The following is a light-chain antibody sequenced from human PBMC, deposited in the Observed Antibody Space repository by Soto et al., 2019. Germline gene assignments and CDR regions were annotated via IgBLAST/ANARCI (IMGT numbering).Light chain of an antibody. V-gene: IGKV1-39*01. J-gene: IGKJ1*01. CDR3: QQSYNTPT. CDR1: QSISSY. CDR2: AAS. Sequence: DIQMTQSPSSLSASVGDRVTIICRASQSISSYLNWYQQKPGKAPKFLIYAASTLESGVPSRFSGSGSGTDFTLTISSLQPEDFATYYCQQSYNTPTFGQGTKVDIK.